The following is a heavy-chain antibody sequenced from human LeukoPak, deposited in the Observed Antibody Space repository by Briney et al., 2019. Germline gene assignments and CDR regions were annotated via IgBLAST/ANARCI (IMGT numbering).Heavy chain of an antibody. Sequence: GGSLRLSCAASGFTFSIYAMSWVRQAPGEGLEWVSGIRAAGDTTYYADSVKGRFTISRHNSKNTLYLQMNSLRAEDTAVYYCARASGWHNSDFDYWGQGTLVTVSS. CDR3: ARASGWHNSDFDY. V-gene: IGHV3-23*01. CDR1: GFTFSIYA. D-gene: IGHD6-19*01. CDR2: IRAAGDTT. J-gene: IGHJ4*02.